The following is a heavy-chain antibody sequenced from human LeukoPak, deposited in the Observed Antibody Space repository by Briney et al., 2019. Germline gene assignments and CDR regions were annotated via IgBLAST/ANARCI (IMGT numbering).Heavy chain of an antibody. J-gene: IGHJ5*02. CDR2: TYYSGST. D-gene: IGHD3-10*01. Sequence: SETLSLTCTVSGGSISSGSYYWSWIRQPAGKGLEWIGYTYYSGSTNYNPSLKSRVTISVDTSKNQFSLKLSSVTAADTAVYYCARGLGFGANWFDPWGQGTLVTVSS. CDR3: ARGLGFGANWFDP. CDR1: GGSISSGSYY. V-gene: IGHV4-61*10.